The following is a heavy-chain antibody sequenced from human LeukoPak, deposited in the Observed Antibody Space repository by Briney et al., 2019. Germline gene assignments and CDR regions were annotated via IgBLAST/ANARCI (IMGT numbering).Heavy chain of an antibody. V-gene: IGHV4-39*01. J-gene: IGHJ6*03. CDR3: ARQSRQSPYYYYYMDV. CDR1: GVSISSSNSY. CDR2: IYYSGNT. Sequence: PSETLSLTCTVSGVSISSSNSYWGWIRQPPGKGLEWIGSIYYSGNTYYNASLKSQVSISIDTSKNQFSLRLTSVTAADTAVYYCARQSRQSPYYYYYMDVWGKGTTVTISS.